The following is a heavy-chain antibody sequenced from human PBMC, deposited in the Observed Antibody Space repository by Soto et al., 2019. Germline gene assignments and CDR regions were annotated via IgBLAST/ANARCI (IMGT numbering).Heavy chain of an antibody. Sequence: ASVKVSCKASGYTFTSYYMHWVRQAPGQGLEWMGIINPSGIANYAQKFQGRVTITADKSTSTAYMELSSLRSEDTAVYYCARGAGTFLAIAFDYWGQGTLVTVSS. V-gene: IGHV1-46*01. CDR2: INPSGIA. CDR1: GYTFTSYY. D-gene: IGHD6-13*01. CDR3: ARGAGTFLAIAFDY. J-gene: IGHJ4*02.